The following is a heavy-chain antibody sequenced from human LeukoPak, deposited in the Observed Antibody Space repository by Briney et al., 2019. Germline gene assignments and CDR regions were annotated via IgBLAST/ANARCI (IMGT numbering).Heavy chain of an antibody. CDR3: ARGAINNFWSGYHKNWFDP. Sequence: VASVTVSCKASGYTFTGYYMHWVRQAPGQGLEWMGWINPNSGGTNYAQKFQGRVTMTRDTSISTAYMELSRLRSDDTAVYYCARGAINNFWSGYHKNWFDPWGQGTLVTVSS. V-gene: IGHV1-2*02. CDR2: INPNSGGT. CDR1: GYTFTGYY. J-gene: IGHJ5*02. D-gene: IGHD3-3*01.